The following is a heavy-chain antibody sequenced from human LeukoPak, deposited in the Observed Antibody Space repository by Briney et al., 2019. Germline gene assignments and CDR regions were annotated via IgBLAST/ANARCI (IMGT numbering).Heavy chain of an antibody. CDR3: ARCPIVGVYSGVDY. V-gene: IGHV3-21*01. D-gene: IGHD1-26*01. Sequence: GGSLRLSCAASGFTFSTYSMNWVRQAPGKGLEWVSSITTSSSYIYYADSVKGRFTTSRDIAKNSLYLQMNSLRAEDTAVYYCARCPIVGVYSGVDYWGQGTLVTVSS. CDR2: ITTSSSYI. J-gene: IGHJ4*02. CDR1: GFTFSTYS.